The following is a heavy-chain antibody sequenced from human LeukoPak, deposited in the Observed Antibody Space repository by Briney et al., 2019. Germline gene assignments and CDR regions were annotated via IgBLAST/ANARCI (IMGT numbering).Heavy chain of an antibody. J-gene: IGHJ3*02. D-gene: IGHD6-13*01. CDR3: AKTGYSSIWFRAFDI. CDR1: GLRYHYYA. CDR2: ISGSDGST. V-gene: IGHV3-23*01. Sequence: GGSLRLSCASTGLRYHYYAMLSLGQAPGKGLEWVSGISGSDGSTYYADSVKGRFSISRDNSKKTLFLQMNSLRAEDTAVYYCAKTGYSSIWFRAFDICGQGTLVTVSS.